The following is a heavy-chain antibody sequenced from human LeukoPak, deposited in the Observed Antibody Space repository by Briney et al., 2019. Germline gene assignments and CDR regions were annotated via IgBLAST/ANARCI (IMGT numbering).Heavy chain of an antibody. D-gene: IGHD2-15*01. CDR2: IYHSGST. CDR1: GYSISSGYY. J-gene: IGHJ3*02. CDR3: ARDDSTADAFDI. V-gene: IGHV4-38-2*02. Sequence: SETLSLTCTVSGYSISSGYYWGWIRQPPVKGLEWIGSIYHSGSTYYNPSLKSRVTISVDTSKNQFSLKLSSVTAADTAVYYCARDDSTADAFDIWGQGTMVTVSS.